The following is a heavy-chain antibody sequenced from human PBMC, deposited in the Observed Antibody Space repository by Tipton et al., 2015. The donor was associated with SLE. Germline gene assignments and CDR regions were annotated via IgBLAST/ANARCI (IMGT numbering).Heavy chain of an antibody. CDR3: ARACGTDAGCFIIDH. Sequence: QLVQSGGGVVQPGRSLRLSCAASGFTFSSYGMHWVRQAPGKGLEWVTIIWSDGSYKYYADSVKGRFTVSRDNSKDTVYLQMNSLRAEDTAVYYCARACGTDAGCFIIDHWGQGTLVTVSS. D-gene: IGHD2-8*01. J-gene: IGHJ4*02. CDR1: GFTFSSYG. CDR2: IWSDGSYK. V-gene: IGHV3-33*08.